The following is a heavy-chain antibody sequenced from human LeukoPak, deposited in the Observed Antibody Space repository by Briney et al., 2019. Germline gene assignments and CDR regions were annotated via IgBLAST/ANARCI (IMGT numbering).Heavy chain of an antibody. D-gene: IGHD6-19*01. CDR3: ARLGRTPVAGTYY. CDR1: GGSFSGYY. Sequence: RPSETLSLTCAVYGGSFSGYYWSWIRQPPGKGLEWIGEINHSGSTNYNPSLKSRVTISVDTSKNQFSLKLSSVTAADTAVYYCARLGRTPVAGTYYWGQGTPVTVSS. V-gene: IGHV4-34*01. J-gene: IGHJ4*02. CDR2: INHSGST.